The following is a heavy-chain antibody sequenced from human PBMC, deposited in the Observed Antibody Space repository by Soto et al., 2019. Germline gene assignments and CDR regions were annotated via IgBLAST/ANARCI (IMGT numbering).Heavy chain of an antibody. D-gene: IGHD5-12*01. CDR1: GFSFDDYV. CDR3: AKDIARYSGYEGAFDI. Sequence: VQLVESGGGLVQPGRSLRLSCAASGFSFDDYVMHWVRQGPGKGLEWVSGLDWNGVSIGYADSVKGRFTISRDNAKNSLYLQMNSLGSEDTALYYCAKDIARYSGYEGAFDIWGKGTMVTVSS. CDR2: LDWNGVSI. V-gene: IGHV3-9*01. J-gene: IGHJ3*02.